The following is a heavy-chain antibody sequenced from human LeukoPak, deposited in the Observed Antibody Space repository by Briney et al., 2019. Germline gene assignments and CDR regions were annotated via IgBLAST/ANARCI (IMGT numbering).Heavy chain of an antibody. CDR2: IYPGDSDT. V-gene: IGHV5-51*01. CDR1: GYRFTSYW. J-gene: IGHJ3*02. D-gene: IGHD1-26*01. CDR3: ARSGGNYYSI. Sequence: GESLKISCKGSGYRFTSYWIGWARQMPGKGLEWMGIIYPGDSDTIYSPSFQGQVTISADKSTRTANLQWSSLKASDTAMYYCARSGGNYYSIWGQGTMVTVSS.